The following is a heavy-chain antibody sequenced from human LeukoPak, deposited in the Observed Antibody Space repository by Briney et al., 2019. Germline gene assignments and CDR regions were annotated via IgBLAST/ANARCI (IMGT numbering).Heavy chain of an antibody. CDR2: ISSNGGST. J-gene: IGHJ4*02. CDR1: GFTFSSYA. V-gene: IGHV3-64*01. CDR3: ARTYYDFWSGYYPPSPQYYFDY. Sequence: GGSLRLSCAASGFTFSSYAMHWVRQAPGMGLEYVSAISSNGGSTYYANSVKGRFTISRDNSKNTLYLQMGSLRAEDMAVYYCARTYYDFWSGYYPPSPQYYFDYWGQGTLVTVSS. D-gene: IGHD3-3*01.